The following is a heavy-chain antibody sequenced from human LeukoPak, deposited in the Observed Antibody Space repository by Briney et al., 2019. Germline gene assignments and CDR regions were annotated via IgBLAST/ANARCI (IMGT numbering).Heavy chain of an antibody. D-gene: IGHD6-19*01. CDR3: ARGASVVAGNDNAFDI. V-gene: IGHV3-7*01. Sequence: GESLKISCKGSGYSFTSYWIGWVRQAPGKGLEWAANIKQDGSEKHYVDSVKGRFTISRDNAKNSLYLQMNSLRADDTAVYYCARGASVVAGNDNAFDIWGQGTMVTVSS. CDR1: GYSFTSYW. CDR2: IKQDGSEK. J-gene: IGHJ3*02.